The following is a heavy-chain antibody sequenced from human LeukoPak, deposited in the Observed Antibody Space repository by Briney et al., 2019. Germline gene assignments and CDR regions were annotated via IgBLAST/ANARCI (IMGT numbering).Heavy chain of an antibody. CDR1: GGSISSYY. CDR2: IYYSGST. D-gene: IGHD2-2*01. J-gene: IGHJ5*02. CDR3: ARDLADTYCSSTSCYGRWFDP. V-gene: IGHV4-59*01. Sequence: SETLSLTCTVSGGSISSYYWSWIRQPPGKGLEWIGYIYYSGSTNYNPSLKSRVTISVDTSKNQFSLKLSSVTAADTAVYYCARDLADTYCSSTSCYGRWFDPWGQGTLVTVSS.